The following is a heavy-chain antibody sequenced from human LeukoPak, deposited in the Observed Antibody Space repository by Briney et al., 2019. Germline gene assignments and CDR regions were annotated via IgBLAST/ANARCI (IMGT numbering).Heavy chain of an antibody. CDR2: TSSSDPGT. J-gene: IGHJ4*02. D-gene: IGHD2-15*01. CDR1: GFTFSDYN. Sequence: GGSLRLSCAASGFTFSDYNMRWIRQAPGKGLEWISATSSSDPGTYYADSVRGRFTISRDNSKNTLYLQMNSLRAEDAAIYYCARAPVTSCRGAFCYPFDYWGQGTRVTVSS. CDR3: ARAPVTSCRGAFCYPFDY. V-gene: IGHV3-11*01.